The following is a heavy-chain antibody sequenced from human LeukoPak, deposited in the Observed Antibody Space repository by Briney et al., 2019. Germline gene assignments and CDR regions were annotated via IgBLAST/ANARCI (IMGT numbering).Heavy chain of an antibody. V-gene: IGHV1-46*01. J-gene: IGHJ4*02. CDR3: ARELGPRPRPRNSYGFVGDY. D-gene: IGHD5-18*01. Sequence: ASVKVSCKASGYTFTSYYMHWVRQAPGQGLEWMGIINPSGGSTSYAQKFQGRVTMTRDTSTSTVYMELSGLRSEDTAVYYCARELGPRPRPRNSYGFVGDYWGQGTLVTVSS. CDR1: GYTFTSYY. CDR2: INPSGGST.